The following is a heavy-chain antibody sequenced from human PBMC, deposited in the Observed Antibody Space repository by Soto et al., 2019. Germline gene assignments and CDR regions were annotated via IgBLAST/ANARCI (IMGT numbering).Heavy chain of an antibody. Sequence: QITLKESGPTLVRPTQTLTLTCAFSGFSLSTSGVGVGWIRQPPGKALEWLAVTYWGDSKHYSPSLRSRHTITKDTSKNQVVLTMTNMYPMDTGTYYCAHKGPEDWPLDYWGQGTVVTVSS. V-gene: IGHV2-5*02. J-gene: IGHJ4*02. CDR3: AHKGPEDWPLDY. CDR1: GFSLSTSGVG. CDR2: TYWGDSK. D-gene: IGHD3-9*01.